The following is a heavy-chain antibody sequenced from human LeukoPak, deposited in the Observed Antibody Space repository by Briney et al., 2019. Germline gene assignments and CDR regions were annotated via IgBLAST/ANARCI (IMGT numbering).Heavy chain of an antibody. CDR2: ISGSGGST. J-gene: IGHJ4*02. Sequence: ETLSLTCTVSGGSISSGGYYWSWVRQAPGKGLEWVSAISGSGGSTYYADSVKGRFTISRDNSKNTLYLQMNSLRAEDTAVYYCAKDKWGDSSGWYDYWGQGTLVTVSS. CDR3: AKDKWGDSSGWYDY. D-gene: IGHD6-19*01. CDR1: GGSISSGGYY. V-gene: IGHV3-23*01.